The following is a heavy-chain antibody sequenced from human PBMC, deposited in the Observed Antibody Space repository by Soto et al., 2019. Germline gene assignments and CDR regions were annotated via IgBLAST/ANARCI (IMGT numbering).Heavy chain of an antibody. J-gene: IGHJ3*02. Sequence: GGSLRLSCAASGFTFSSYGMHWVRQAPGKGLEWVAVISYDGSNKYYADSVKGRFTISRDNSKNTLYLQMNSLRAEDTAVYYCAKGLGVGLLGAFDIWGQGTMVTVSS. CDR3: AKGLGVGLLGAFDI. V-gene: IGHV3-30*18. CDR2: ISYDGSNK. D-gene: IGHD2-21*02. CDR1: GFTFSSYG.